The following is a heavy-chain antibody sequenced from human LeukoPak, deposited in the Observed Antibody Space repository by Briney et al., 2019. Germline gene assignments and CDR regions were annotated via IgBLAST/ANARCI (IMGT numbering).Heavy chain of an antibody. Sequence: ASVKVSCKASGYTFTSYYMHWVRQAPGRGLEWMGIINPSGGSTSYAQKFQGRVTMTRDMSTSTVYMELSSLRSEDTAVYYCAIKKADYYDSSGFGEYFQHWGQGTLVTVSS. D-gene: IGHD3-22*01. V-gene: IGHV1-46*01. CDR1: GYTFTSYY. J-gene: IGHJ1*01. CDR3: AIKKADYYDSSGFGEYFQH. CDR2: INPSGGST.